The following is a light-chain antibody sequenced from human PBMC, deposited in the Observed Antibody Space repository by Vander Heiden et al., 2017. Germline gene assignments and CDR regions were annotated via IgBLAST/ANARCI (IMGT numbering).Light chain of an antibody. V-gene: IGLV3-19*01. CDR2: GKN. CDR1: SLRSYY. Sequence: SSELTQDPAVSLALGQTVRITCQGDSLRSYYASWYQQKPGQAPVLVIYGKNNRPSGIPDRFSGSSSGNTASLTITGAQAEDEADYYCNSRDSSGNLIGVFGGGTKLTVL. CDR3: NSRDSSGNLIGV. J-gene: IGLJ3*02.